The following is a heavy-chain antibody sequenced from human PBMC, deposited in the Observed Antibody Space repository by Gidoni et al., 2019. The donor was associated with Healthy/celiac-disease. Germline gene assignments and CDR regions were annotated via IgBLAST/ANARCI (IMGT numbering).Heavy chain of an antibody. J-gene: IGHJ6*02. CDR1: GFTFSGSA. CDR2: IRSKANSYAT. CDR3: TRDPAYGDYEVSVYYYYGMDV. Sequence: EVQLVESGGGLVQPGGSLKLSCAASGFTFSGSAMHWVPQASGKGLGWVGRIRSKANSYATAYAASVKGRFTISRDDSKNTAYLQMNSLKTEDTAVYYCTRDPAYGDYEVSVYYYYGMDVWGQGTTVTVSS. D-gene: IGHD4-17*01. V-gene: IGHV3-73*02.